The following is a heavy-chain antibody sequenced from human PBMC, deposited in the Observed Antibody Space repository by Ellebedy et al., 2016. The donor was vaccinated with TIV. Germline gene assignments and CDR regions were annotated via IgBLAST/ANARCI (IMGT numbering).Heavy chain of an antibody. CDR1: GFTFSSYA. CDR3: ASLDTFGGVIADY. V-gene: IGHV3-23*01. J-gene: IGHJ4*02. CDR2: IGGSGGST. Sequence: GGSLRLSCAASGFTFSSYAMSWVRQAPGKGLEWVSAIGGSGGSTYYADSVKGRFTISRDNSKNTLYLQMNSLRAEDTAVYYCASLDTFGGVIADYWGQGTLVTVSS. D-gene: IGHD3-16*02.